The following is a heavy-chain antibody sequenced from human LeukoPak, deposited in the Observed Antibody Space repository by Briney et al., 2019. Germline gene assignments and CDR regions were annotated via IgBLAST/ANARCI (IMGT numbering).Heavy chain of an antibody. CDR2: ISAYNGNT. CDR3: ARVVEDPLLWFGEPYGFD. V-gene: IGHV1-18*01. CDR1: GYTFTSHG. D-gene: IGHD3-10*01. Sequence: ASVKVSCKASGYTFTSHGISWVRQAPGQGLEWMGWISAYNGNTNYAQKLQGRVTMTTDTSTSTAYMELRSLRSDDTAVYYCARVVEDPLLWFGEPYGFDWGQGTLVTVSS. J-gene: IGHJ4*02.